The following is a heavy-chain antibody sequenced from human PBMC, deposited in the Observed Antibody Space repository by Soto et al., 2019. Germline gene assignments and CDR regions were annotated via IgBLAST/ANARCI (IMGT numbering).Heavy chain of an antibody. J-gene: IGHJ5*02. V-gene: IGHV4-61*08. CDR1: GGSVSSGSYVSSGGYY. CDR3: ATAPTYGSGRADP. CDR2: IYYSGST. Sequence: SETLSLTCTVSGGSVSSGSYVSSGGYYWSWIRQPPGKRLEWIGYIYYSGSTNYNPSLKSRVTISLDTSKNQFSLKLSSVTTADTAVYYRATAPTYGSGRADPRRQATLVTVSS. D-gene: IGHD6-19*01.